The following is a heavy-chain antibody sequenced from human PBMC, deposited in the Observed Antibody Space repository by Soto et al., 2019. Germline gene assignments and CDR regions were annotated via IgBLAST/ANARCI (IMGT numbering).Heavy chain of an antibody. CDR3: AKDLHPYVESRRSTDY. V-gene: IGHV3-23*01. J-gene: IGHJ4*02. D-gene: IGHD3-16*01. Sequence: EVQLLESGGGLEQPGGSLRLSCAASGFSFSTYAMSWVRQAPGKGLEWVSSISGGGGSTYYADSVKGRFTTSRDNSKNTVFLQMNSLRVEDTAIYYCAKDLHPYVESRRSTDYWGQGTLVTVSS. CDR2: ISGGGGST. CDR1: GFSFSTYA.